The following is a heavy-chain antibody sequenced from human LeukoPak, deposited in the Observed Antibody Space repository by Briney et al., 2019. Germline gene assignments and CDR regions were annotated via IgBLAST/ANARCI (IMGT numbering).Heavy chain of an antibody. CDR2: IFWNSGGT. CDR1: GFTSNDHA. CDR3: AKDSSNDYGDYFDY. J-gene: IGHJ4*02. D-gene: IGHD4-17*01. V-gene: IGHV3-9*02. Sequence: GGSLRLSCAASGFTSNDHAMHWIRQIPGKGLEWVSGIFWNSGGTGYADSVKGRFTISRDNAKNSLYLQLNSLRAEDTAVYYCAKDSSNDYGDYFDYWGQGTLVTVSS.